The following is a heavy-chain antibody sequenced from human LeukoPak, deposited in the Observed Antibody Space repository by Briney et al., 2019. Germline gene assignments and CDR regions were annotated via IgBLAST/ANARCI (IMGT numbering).Heavy chain of an antibody. Sequence: PGGSLRLSCGASGFTFSDYAMHWVRQAPGKGLEWVTITSYDGSNKYYADSVKGRFTISRDNSKNTLYLQMNSLRPEDTAVYYCAREVAAVTYYYGLDAWGQGTTVTVSS. V-gene: IGHV3-30*04. CDR1: GFTFSDYA. J-gene: IGHJ6*02. D-gene: IGHD2-2*01. CDR2: TSYDGSNK. CDR3: AREVAAVTYYYGLDA.